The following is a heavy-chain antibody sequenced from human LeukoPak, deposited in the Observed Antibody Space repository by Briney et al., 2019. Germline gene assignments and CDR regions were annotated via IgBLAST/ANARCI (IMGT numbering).Heavy chain of an antibody. J-gene: IGHJ4*02. Sequence: GGSLRLSCAASGFTFSSFAMTWVRQAPGKGLEWVSSITGTHYTTYNTDSVKGRFTISRDNAKNSLYLQMNSLRAEDTAVYYCARDYGSIFDYWGQGTLVTVSS. CDR1: GFTFSSFA. CDR3: ARDYGSIFDY. D-gene: IGHD3-10*01. V-gene: IGHV3-23*01. CDR2: ITGTHYTT.